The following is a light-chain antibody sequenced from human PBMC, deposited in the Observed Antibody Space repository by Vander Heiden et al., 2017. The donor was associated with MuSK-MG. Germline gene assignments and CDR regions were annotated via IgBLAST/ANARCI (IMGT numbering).Light chain of an antibody. CDR2: EVS. V-gene: IGLV2-8*01. CDR1: SSDVGAYNY. J-gene: IGLJ1*01. CDR3: SSFAGSSNV. Sequence: QSALTQPPSASGSPGQSVTISCTGTSSDVGAYNYVSWYQQHPDKAPRLMIYEVSKRPSGVPDRFSGSKSGNTASLTVSGLQAEDEAYYFCSSFAGSSNVFGTGTKVTVL.